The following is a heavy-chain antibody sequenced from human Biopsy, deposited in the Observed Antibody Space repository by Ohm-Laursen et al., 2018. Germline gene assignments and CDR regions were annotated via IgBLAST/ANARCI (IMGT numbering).Heavy chain of an antibody. CDR3: VHRRMTPSEFDY. CDR2: IYWDDDK. V-gene: IGHV2-5*02. Sequence: PTQTLTLTCAFSGFSLTSRGEGVGWLRQPPGKAPEWLALIYWDDDKFHNPSLESRLTITKDTSKNQVLLIMTNMDPVDTATYFCVHRRMTPSEFDYWGQGTLVTVSS. CDR1: GFSLTSRGEG. J-gene: IGHJ4*02.